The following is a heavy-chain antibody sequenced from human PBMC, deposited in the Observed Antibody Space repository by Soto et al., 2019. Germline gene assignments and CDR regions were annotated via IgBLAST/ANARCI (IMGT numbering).Heavy chain of an antibody. CDR3: ARDDAYGDSIDY. J-gene: IGHJ4*02. D-gene: IGHD4-17*01. CDR1: GGTFSSYT. CDR2: IIPILGIA. Sequence: SVKVSCKASGGTFSSYTISWVRQAPGQGLEWMGRIIPILGIANYAQKFQGRVTITADKSTSTAYMELSSLRSEDTAVYYCARDDAYGDSIDYWGQGTLVTVSS. V-gene: IGHV1-69*04.